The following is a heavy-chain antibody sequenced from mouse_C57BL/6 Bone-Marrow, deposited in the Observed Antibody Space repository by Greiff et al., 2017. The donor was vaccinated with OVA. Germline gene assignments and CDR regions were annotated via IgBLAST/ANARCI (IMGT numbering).Heavy chain of an antibody. CDR2: ISSGGSYT. CDR3: AIDLFDY. J-gene: IGHJ2*01. Sequence: DVMLVESGGDLVKPGGSLKLSCAASGFTFSSYGMSWVRQTPDKRLEWVATISSGGSYTYYPDSVKGRFTISRDNAKITLYMQMSSLKSEDTGMYCCAIDLFDYWGQGTTLTVSS. V-gene: IGHV5-6*02. CDR1: GFTFSSYG.